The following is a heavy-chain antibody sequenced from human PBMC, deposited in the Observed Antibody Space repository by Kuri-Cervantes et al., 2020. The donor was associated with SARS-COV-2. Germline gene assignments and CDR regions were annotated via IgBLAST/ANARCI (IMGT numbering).Heavy chain of an antibody. J-gene: IGHJ4*02. D-gene: IGHD2/OR15-2a*01. CDR2: ISSDGRNK. Sequence: GESLKISCAASGFTFNTCAMHWVRQAPGKGLEWVTMISSDGRNKNYADSVKGRFTISRDNSKNTLSLQMNGLRAEDTAVYYCAKDIGTRSTNFVTYDYWGQGDLVTVSS. CDR1: GFTFNTCA. CDR3: AKDIGTRSTNFVTYDY. V-gene: IGHV3-30*04.